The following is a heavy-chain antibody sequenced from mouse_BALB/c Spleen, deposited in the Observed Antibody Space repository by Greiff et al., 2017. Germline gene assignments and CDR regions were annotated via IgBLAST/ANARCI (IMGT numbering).Heavy chain of an antibody. D-gene: IGHD2-1*01. CDR1: GYTFTDYA. Sequence: VQLQQSGAELVRPGVSVKISCKGSGYTFTDYAMHWVKQSHAKSLEWIGVISTYYGDASYNQKFKGKATMTVDKSSSTAYMELARLTSEDSAIYYCARGGYYGNPFAYWGQGTLVTVSA. J-gene: IGHJ3*01. CDR3: ARGGYYGNPFAY. CDR2: ISTYYGDA. V-gene: IGHV1S137*01.